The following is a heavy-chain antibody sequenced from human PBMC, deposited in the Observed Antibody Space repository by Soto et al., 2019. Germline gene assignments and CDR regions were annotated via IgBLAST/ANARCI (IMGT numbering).Heavy chain of an antibody. CDR2: INHSGST. Sequence: QVQLQQWGAGLLKPSETLSLTCAVYGGSFSGYYWSWIRQPPGKGLEWIGEINHSGSTNYNPSLKSRVPIPVDTSKNQFSLKLSSVTAADTAVYYCARVPYDYIWGSYRPYYFDYWGQGTLVTVSS. CDR3: ARVPYDYIWGSYRPYYFDY. CDR1: GGSFSGYY. J-gene: IGHJ4*02. V-gene: IGHV4-34*01. D-gene: IGHD3-16*02.